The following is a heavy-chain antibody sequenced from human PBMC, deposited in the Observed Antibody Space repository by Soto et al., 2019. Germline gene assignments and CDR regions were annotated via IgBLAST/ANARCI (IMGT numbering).Heavy chain of an antibody. V-gene: IGHV3-30*18. CDR2: ISHDGSNQ. J-gene: IGHJ6*02. D-gene: IGHD2-21*02. Sequence: QVQLVESGGGVVQPGRSLRLSCAPSGFSFSDFGIRWVRQAPGKGLEWVAAISHDGSNQYYGDSVKGRFSISRDHSNNRLYLQMNNLKVEDSAIYFCAKETRSRAVTATRVNGMDVWGQGTTVTVSS. CDR1: GFSFSDFG. CDR3: AKETRSRAVTATRVNGMDV.